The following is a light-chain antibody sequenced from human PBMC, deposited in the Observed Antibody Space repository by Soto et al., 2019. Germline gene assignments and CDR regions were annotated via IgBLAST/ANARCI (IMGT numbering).Light chain of an antibody. CDR1: SRDVGTYNL. CDR2: EVS. Sequence: QSALTQPASVSGSPGQSITISCTGTSRDVGTYNLVSWYQQHPGKAPKLLIYEVSKRPSRFSNRFSGSKSGNTASLTISGLRAEDESDYFCCSYAGGSTWVFGGGTKVTVL. V-gene: IGLV2-23*02. J-gene: IGLJ3*02. CDR3: CSYAGGSTWV.